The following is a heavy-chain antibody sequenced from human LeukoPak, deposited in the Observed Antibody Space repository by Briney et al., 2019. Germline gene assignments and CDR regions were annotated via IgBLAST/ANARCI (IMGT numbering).Heavy chain of an antibody. CDR1: GFTFSFSG. CDR3: AKDRSTTWSFDY. D-gene: IGHD6-13*01. Sequence: GGSLRLSCAAYGFTFSFSGMYWVRQAPGKGLQWVAFISDDGSRKYYADSVKGRFTISRDNSKNTLFLQMNSLRTEDTAVYYCAKDRSTTWSFDYWGQGTLVTVSS. J-gene: IGHJ4*02. CDR2: ISDDGSRK. V-gene: IGHV3-30*18.